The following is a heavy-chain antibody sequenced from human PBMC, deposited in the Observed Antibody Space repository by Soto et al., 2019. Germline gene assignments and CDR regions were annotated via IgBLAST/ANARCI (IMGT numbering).Heavy chain of an antibody. CDR3: ARTHAIEGIAAAAPFY. V-gene: IGHV4-39*01. J-gene: IGHJ4*02. CDR1: GGSISSSSYY. D-gene: IGHD6-13*01. CDR2: IYYSGST. Sequence: QLQLQESGPGLVKPSETLSLTCTVSGGSISSSSYYWGWIRQPPGKGLEWIGSIYYSGSTYYNPSLKSRVTISVDTSKNQFSLKLSSVTAADTAVYYCARTHAIEGIAAAAPFYWGQGTLVTVSS.